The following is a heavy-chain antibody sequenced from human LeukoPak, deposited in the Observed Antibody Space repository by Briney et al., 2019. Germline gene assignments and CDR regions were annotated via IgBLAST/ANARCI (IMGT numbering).Heavy chain of an antibody. J-gene: IGHJ6*02. CDR3: ARLGFGDGMDV. CDR2: IWYDGSNK. CDR1: GFTFSSYA. D-gene: IGHD2-15*01. V-gene: IGHV3-33*08. Sequence: GGSLRLSCAASGFTFSSYAMHWVRQAPGKGLEWVAVIWYDGSNKYYADSVKGRFTISRDNSKNTLYLQMNSLRAEDTAVYYCARLGFGDGMDVWGQGTTVTVSS.